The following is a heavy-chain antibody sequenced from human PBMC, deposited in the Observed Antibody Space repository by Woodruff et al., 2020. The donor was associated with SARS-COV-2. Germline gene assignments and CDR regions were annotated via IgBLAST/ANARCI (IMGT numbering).Heavy chain of an antibody. J-gene: IGHJ4*02. D-gene: IGHD4-17*01. CDR2: RKIDGETT. V-gene: IGHV3-15*01. CDR3: TTDLHDFGDRDY. Sequence: RKIDGETTDYAAPVKGRFTISRDDSKNTLYLQMNSLKSEDTAVYYCTTDLHDFGDRDYWGQGTLVTVSS.